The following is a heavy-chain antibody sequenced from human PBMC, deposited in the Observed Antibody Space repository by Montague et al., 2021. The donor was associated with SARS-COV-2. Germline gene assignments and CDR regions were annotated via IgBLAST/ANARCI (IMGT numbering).Heavy chain of an antibody. CDR1: GVSISSDSYY. Sequence: SETLSLTCSVSGVSISSDSYYWSWVRQPPGKGLEWIGYVYHTGSTNYNLTLKSRVTLSIDTSKNQFSLNLTSVTAADTAVYYCVREEYYFDDSGFKWGRGAPVTV. CDR3: VREEYYFDDSGFK. J-gene: IGHJ4*02. V-gene: IGHV4-61*01. CDR2: VYHTGST. D-gene: IGHD3-22*01.